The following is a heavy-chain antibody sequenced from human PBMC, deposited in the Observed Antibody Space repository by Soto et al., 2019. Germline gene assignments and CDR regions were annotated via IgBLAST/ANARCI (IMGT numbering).Heavy chain of an antibody. CDR2: IKQDGSEK. J-gene: IGHJ6*02. V-gene: IGHV3-7*03. CDR3: ERGSGIAADGPYYYYGMDV. D-gene: IGHD6-13*01. CDR1: GFTFSSYW. Sequence: PVGSLRLSCAASGFTFSSYWMSWVRQAPGKGLEWVANIKQDGSEKYYVDSVKGRFTISRDNAKNSLYLQMNSLRAEDTAVYYCERGSGIAADGPYYYYGMDVWGQGNTVTVSS.